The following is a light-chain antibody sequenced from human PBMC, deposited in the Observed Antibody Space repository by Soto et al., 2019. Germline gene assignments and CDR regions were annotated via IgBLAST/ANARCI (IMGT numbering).Light chain of an antibody. J-gene: IGKJ4*01. CDR1: QSVTWY. V-gene: IGKV3-11*01. CDR3: QQRTNGRT. Sequence: EIVLTQSPATLSLSPGERATLSCRASQSVTWYLAWYQQKPGQAPRLLIYDATNRATGIPARFSGSGSGTDFALTISSLEPEDLAVYYCQQRTNGRTFGGGTRVEI. CDR2: DAT.